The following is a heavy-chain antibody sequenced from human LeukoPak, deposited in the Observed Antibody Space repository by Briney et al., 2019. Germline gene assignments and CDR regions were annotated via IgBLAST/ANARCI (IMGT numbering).Heavy chain of an antibody. D-gene: IGHD3-10*01. CDR3: ARVHHYYGSRSYYTFDY. CDR1: GDSVSSNTAG. CDR2: TYYRSKWYN. Sequence: SQTLSLTCAISGDSVSSNTAGWNWIRQSPSRGLEWLGRTYYRSKWYNDYAVSVKSRITINPDTSKNQFSLQLNSVTPEDTAVYYCARVHHYYGSRSYYTFDYWGQGTLVTVSS. V-gene: IGHV6-1*01. J-gene: IGHJ4*02.